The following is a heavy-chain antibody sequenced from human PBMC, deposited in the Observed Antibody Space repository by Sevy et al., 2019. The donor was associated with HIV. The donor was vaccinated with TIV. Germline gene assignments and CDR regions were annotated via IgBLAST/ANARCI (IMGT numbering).Heavy chain of an antibody. D-gene: IGHD1-26*01. CDR3: ANAYSGSYSHSYLYALDV. CDR1: GFSFSYYG. V-gene: IGHV3-30*18. J-gene: IGHJ6*02. Sequence: GGSLRLSCIGSGFSFSYYGIHWVRQAPGKGLDWVALISHDGINEYYADPVKGRFTISRDNSKNTVYLEMNSLRNEHTAIYFCANAYSGSYSHSYLYALDVWGQGTTVTVSS. CDR2: ISHDGINE.